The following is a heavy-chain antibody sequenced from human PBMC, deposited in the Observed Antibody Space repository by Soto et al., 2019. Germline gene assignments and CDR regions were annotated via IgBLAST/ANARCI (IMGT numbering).Heavy chain of an antibody. V-gene: IGHV3-21*01. D-gene: IGHD2-15*01. Sequence: EVQLVESGGGLVQPGGSLRLSCAASGFTLSNYAVNWVRQAPGKGLEWVSYISSDSRYIYHGDSGKGRFTISRDNARNSVYLQMNSLRDEDTAVYYCARIKLVDFFFMNVDVYDMDVWGQGTPVTVSS. J-gene: IGHJ6*02. CDR3: ARIKLVDFFFMNVDVYDMDV. CDR2: ISSDSRYI. CDR1: GFTLSNYA.